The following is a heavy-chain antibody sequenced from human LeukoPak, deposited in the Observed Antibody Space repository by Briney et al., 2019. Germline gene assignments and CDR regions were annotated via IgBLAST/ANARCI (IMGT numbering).Heavy chain of an antibody. CDR1: GGSIRGYY. J-gene: IGHJ4*02. CDR2: IYYTGST. CDR3: ARHSRAYSSTSGTFEY. Sequence: SETLSLTCTVSGGSIRGYYWNWIRQPPGKGLEWFGYIYYTGSTKYNPSLESRVTISIDTSKNHLYLKLSSVTAADTAMYYCARHSRAYSSTSGTFEYWGQGTLVTVSS. V-gene: IGHV4-59*08. D-gene: IGHD2-2*01.